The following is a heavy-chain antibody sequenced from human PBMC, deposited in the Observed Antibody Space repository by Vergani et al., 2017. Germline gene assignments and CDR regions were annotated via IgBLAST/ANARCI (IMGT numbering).Heavy chain of an antibody. CDR3: AKDPLLRYLVWPSYFDG. D-gene: IGHD3-9*01. J-gene: IGHJ4*02. CDR2: ISGSGGST. CDR1: GFTFSSYA. V-gene: IGHV3-23*01. Sequence: EVQLLESGGGLVQPGGSLRLSCAASGFTFSSYAMSWVRQAPGKGLEWVSAISGSGGSTYYADSVKGRFTNSRDNSKNTLYQQMNSRGAEDTAVYYCAKDPLLRYLVWPSYFDGWSERTLVTVSS.